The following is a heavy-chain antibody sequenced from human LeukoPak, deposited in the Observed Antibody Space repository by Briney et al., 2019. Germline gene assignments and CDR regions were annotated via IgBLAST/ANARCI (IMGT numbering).Heavy chain of an antibody. D-gene: IGHD3-22*01. CDR2: INPISGGT. Sequence: ASVKVSCKASGGTFSSYAISWVRQAPGQGLEWMGWINPISGGTNYAQNFQGRVTLTRDTSISTAYMELSRLRSDDTALYYCARRVRDYYDSTGYSQGGFDPWGQGTLVTVSS. CDR1: GGTFSSYA. J-gene: IGHJ5*02. V-gene: IGHV1-2*02. CDR3: ARRVRDYYDSTGYSQGGFDP.